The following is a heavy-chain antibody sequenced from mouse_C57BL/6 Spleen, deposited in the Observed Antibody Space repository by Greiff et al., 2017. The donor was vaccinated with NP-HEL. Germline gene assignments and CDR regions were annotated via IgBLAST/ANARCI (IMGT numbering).Heavy chain of an antibody. CDR1: GYTFTSYW. J-gene: IGHJ3*01. Sequence: QVQLKQPGTELVKPGASVKLSCKASGYTFTSYWMHWVKQRPGQGLEWIGNINPSNGGTNYNEKFKSKATLTVDKSSSTAYMQLSSLTSEDSAVYYCAREGAYYGSSYGFAYWGQGTLVTVSA. CDR3: AREGAYYGSSYGFAY. D-gene: IGHD1-1*01. V-gene: IGHV1-53*01. CDR2: INPSNGGT.